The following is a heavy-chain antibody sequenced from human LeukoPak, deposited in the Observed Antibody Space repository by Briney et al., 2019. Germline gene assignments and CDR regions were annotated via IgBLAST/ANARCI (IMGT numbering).Heavy chain of an antibody. D-gene: IGHD1-1*01. Sequence: TGGSLRLSCAASGLTFSRYWMTWVRQAPRKGLEWVANIKEDGSENSYVESVKVRFTISRDNAKKSLYLQLNSLRAEDTAVYFCARQRYSDYWGQGTLVTVSS. CDR3: ARQRYSDY. J-gene: IGHJ4*02. CDR2: IKEDGSEN. V-gene: IGHV3-7*01. CDR1: GLTFSRYW.